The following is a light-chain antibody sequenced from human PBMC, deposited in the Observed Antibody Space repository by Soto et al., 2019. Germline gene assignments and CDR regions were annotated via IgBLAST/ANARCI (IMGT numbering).Light chain of an antibody. V-gene: IGKV3D-20*02. Sequence: EIVLTQSPGTLSLSPGERATLSCRASQRISSSYLAWYQQKPGQAPRLLIYGASSRATGIPDRFSGSGSGTDFTLTISSLEPEDFAVYYCQQRSNWPRTLTFGGGTKVDIK. CDR3: QQRSNWPRTLT. J-gene: IGKJ4*01. CDR1: QRISSSY. CDR2: GAS.